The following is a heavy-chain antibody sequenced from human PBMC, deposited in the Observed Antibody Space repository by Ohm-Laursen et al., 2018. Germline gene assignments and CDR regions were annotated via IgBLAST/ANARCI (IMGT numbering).Heavy chain of an antibody. V-gene: IGHV1-2*02. Sequence: GESLRISCKASGYTFTGYYMHWVRQAPGQGLEWMGWINPNSGGTNYAQKFQGRVTMTRDTSISTAYMELSRLRSDDTAVYYCARDSRGGSCDYWGQGTLVTVSS. CDR1: GYTFTGYY. D-gene: IGHD2-15*01. CDR3: ARDSRGGSCDY. CDR2: INPNSGGT. J-gene: IGHJ4*02.